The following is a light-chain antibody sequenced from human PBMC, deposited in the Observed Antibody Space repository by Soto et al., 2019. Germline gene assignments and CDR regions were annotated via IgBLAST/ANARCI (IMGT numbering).Light chain of an antibody. J-gene: IGKJ2*01. Sequence: EIVLTQSPGTLSLSPGERATLSCRASQSVSSSYLAWYQQQPGQAPRLLIYGASRRATGIPDRFSGSGSGTDFTLTISRLEPEDFAVYYCQQYGSSPQTFGQGTKLEIK. CDR2: GAS. CDR3: QQYGSSPQT. V-gene: IGKV3-20*01. CDR1: QSVSSSY.